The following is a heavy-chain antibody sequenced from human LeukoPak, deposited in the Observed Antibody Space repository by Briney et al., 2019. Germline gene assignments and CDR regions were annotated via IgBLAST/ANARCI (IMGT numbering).Heavy chain of an antibody. CDR1: GGTFSSYT. Sequence: ASVKVSCKASGGTFSSYTISWVRQAPGQGLEWMGRIIPILGIANYAQKFQGRVTITADKSTSTAYMELSSLRSEDTAVYYCARSNDYDYVWGRYRDYFDYWGQGTLVTVSS. J-gene: IGHJ4*02. D-gene: IGHD3-16*01. CDR3: ARSNDYDYVWGRYRDYFDY. CDR2: IIPILGIA. V-gene: IGHV1-69*02.